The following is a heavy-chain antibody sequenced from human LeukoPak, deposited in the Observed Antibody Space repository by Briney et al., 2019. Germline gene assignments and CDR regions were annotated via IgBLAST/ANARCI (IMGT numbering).Heavy chain of an antibody. V-gene: IGHV4-39*07. J-gene: IGHJ1*01. CDR2: IYHAGSV. Sequence: SETLSLTCAVSGGSIRSNAYYWGWIRQPPGKGLEWIGSIYHAGSVNYNPSLKSRVTISVDTSKNQFSLKLSSVTAADTAVYYCARDGSGWYSEYFQHWGQGTLVTVSS. D-gene: IGHD6-19*01. CDR3: ARDGSGWYSEYFQH. CDR1: GGSIRSNAYY.